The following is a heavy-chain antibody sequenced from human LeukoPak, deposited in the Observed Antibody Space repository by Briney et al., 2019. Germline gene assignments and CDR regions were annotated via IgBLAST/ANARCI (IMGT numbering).Heavy chain of an antibody. CDR1: GGTFSSYA. D-gene: IGHD3-3*01. CDR2: IIPIFGTA. Sequence: GASVKVSYKASGGTFSSYAISWVRQAPGQGLEWMGGIIPIFGTANYAQKFQGRVTITTDESTSTAYMELSSLRSEDTAVYYCARAEVVTIFGVVIKYNWFDPWGQGTLVTVSS. CDR3: ARAEVVTIFGVVIKYNWFDP. J-gene: IGHJ5*02. V-gene: IGHV1-69*05.